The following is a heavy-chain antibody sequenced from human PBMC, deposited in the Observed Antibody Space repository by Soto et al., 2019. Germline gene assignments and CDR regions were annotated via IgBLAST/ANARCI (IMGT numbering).Heavy chain of an antibody. CDR2: TYYRSKWYN. J-gene: IGHJ6*02. Sequence: QVQLQQSGPGLVKPSQTLSLTCAISGDSVSRNSAAWNWIRQSPSRGLEWLGRTYYRSKWYNDYAVSVQSRITINPDTSKNQFSLQLISVTPEDTAVYYCARGTIFWSGYYTDYYYYGMDVWGQGTKVTVSS. D-gene: IGHD3-3*01. CDR3: ARGTIFWSGYYTDYYYYGMDV. V-gene: IGHV6-1*01. CDR1: GDSVSRNSAA.